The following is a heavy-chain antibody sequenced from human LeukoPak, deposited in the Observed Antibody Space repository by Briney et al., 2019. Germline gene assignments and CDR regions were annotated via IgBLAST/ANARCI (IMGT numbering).Heavy chain of an antibody. CDR3: ARDFWSGLKTSTDY. CDR2: ISAYNGNT. J-gene: IGHJ4*02. V-gene: IGHV1-18*01. CDR1: GYTFTSYG. Sequence: ASVTVSFKASGYTFTSYGISWVRQAPGQGLEWMGWISAYNGNTNYAKKLQARVTMTTDTSTSTAYMELRSLRSDDTAVYYCARDFWSGLKTSTDYWGQGTLVTVSS. D-gene: IGHD3-3*01.